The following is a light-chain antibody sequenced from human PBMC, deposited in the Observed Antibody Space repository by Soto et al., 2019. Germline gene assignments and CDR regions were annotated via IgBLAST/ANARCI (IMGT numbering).Light chain of an antibody. Sequence: EIVMTQSPATLSVSPGERAILSCRASQSVSINLAWYQQKPGQAPRLLIYGASTRATGIPARFSGSGSGTEFTLTISSLQSEDFAVYYCQQYNNWPSITFGQGTRLEIK. CDR1: QSVSIN. CDR2: GAS. J-gene: IGKJ5*01. CDR3: QQYNNWPSIT. V-gene: IGKV3D-15*01.